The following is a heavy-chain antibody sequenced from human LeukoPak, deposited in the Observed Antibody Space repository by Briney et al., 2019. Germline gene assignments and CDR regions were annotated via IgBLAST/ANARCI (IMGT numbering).Heavy chain of an antibody. Sequence: GGSLRLSCAASGFTFSSYSMNWVRQAPGKGLEWVASISSSSSYIYYADSVKGRFTISRDKAKNSLYLQMNSLRAEDTAVYYCASGITMVRGVINPSAGWGQGTLVTVSS. CDR3: ASGITMVRGVINPSAG. J-gene: IGHJ4*02. D-gene: IGHD3-10*01. V-gene: IGHV3-21*01. CDR1: GFTFSSYS. CDR2: ISSSSSYI.